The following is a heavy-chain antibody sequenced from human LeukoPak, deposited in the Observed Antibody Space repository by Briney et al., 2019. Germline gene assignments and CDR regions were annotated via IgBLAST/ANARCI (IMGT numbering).Heavy chain of an antibody. CDR3: ARAKYSSSRSNFDI. D-gene: IGHD6-13*01. J-gene: IGHJ3*02. Sequence: GASVKVSCKTSDYTFASHGVSWVRQAPGQGLEWMGWISAYNGNTNYPQRLQGRVTMTTDTSTSTAYMELRSLRSDDTAVYYCARAKYSSSRSNFDIWGQGTVVTVSS. CDR1: DYTFASHG. V-gene: IGHV1-18*01. CDR2: ISAYNGNT.